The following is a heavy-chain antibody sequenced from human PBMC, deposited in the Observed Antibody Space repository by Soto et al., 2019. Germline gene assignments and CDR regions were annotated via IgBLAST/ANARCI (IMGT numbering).Heavy chain of an antibody. V-gene: IGHV3-11*01. Sequence: GGSLRLSCAASGFTLSDYYMTWIRQAPGKGLEWVSYISSSGTTIYYADSVKGRFSISRDNANNSLFLQMNSLRAEDTTVYYCVVLGLAAPGVFDYWGHGTLVTVSS. D-gene: IGHD6-13*01. CDR3: VVLGLAAPGVFDY. J-gene: IGHJ4*01. CDR2: ISSSGTTI. CDR1: GFTLSDYY.